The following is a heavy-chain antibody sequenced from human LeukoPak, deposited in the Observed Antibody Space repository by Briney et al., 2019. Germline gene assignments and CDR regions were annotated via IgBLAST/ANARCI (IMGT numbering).Heavy chain of an antibody. CDR2: IIPIFGTA. J-gene: IGHJ4*02. D-gene: IGHD6-13*01. CDR3: ARGGQYSSSYWDY. Sequence: ASVKVSCKASGGTFSSYAISWVRQAPGQGLEWMGGIIPIFGTANYALKFQGRVTITTDESTSTAYMELSSLRSEDTAVYYCARGGQYSSSYWDYWGQGTLVTVSS. CDR1: GGTFSSYA. V-gene: IGHV1-69*05.